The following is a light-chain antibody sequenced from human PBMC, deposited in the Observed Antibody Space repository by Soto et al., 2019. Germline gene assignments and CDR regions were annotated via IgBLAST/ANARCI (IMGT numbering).Light chain of an antibody. J-gene: IGKJ1*01. V-gene: IGKV3-20*01. CDR3: QQYGSSPKT. CDR1: QSVSSNY. CDR2: GAS. Sequence: EIVLTQSPGTLSLSPGERATLSCRASQSVSSNYLAWYQQKPGQAPRLLIYGASSRATGIPDRFSGSGSGTDFTLTISRLEPEDFVVYYCQQYGSSPKTFGQGTNVEIK.